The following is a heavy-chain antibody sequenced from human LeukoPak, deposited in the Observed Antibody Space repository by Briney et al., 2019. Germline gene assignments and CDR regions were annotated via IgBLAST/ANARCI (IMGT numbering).Heavy chain of an antibody. D-gene: IGHD3-9*01. CDR1: GGTFSSYA. J-gene: IGHJ6*03. Sequence: ASVKVSCKASGGTFSSYAISWVRQAPGQGLEWMGGIIPIFGTANYAQKFQGRVTITADESTSTAYMELSSLRSEDTAVYYCAARGDILTDRRYYYYYYMDVWGKGTTVTISS. CDR2: IIPIFGTA. CDR3: AARGDILTDRRYYYYYYMDV. V-gene: IGHV1-69*13.